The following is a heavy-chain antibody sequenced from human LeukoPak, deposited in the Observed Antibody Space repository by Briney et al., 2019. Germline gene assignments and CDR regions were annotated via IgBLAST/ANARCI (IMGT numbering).Heavy chain of an antibody. D-gene: IGHD1-26*01. CDR1: GGSISSSSYY. Sequence: SETLSLTCTVSGGSISSSSYYWGWIRQPPGKGLEWIGSIYYSGSTYYNPSLKSRVTISVDTSKNQFSLKLSSVTAADTAVYYCARDKDLVGATNYWGQGTLVTVSS. CDR3: ARDKDLVGATNY. V-gene: IGHV4-39*07. CDR2: IYYSGST. J-gene: IGHJ4*02.